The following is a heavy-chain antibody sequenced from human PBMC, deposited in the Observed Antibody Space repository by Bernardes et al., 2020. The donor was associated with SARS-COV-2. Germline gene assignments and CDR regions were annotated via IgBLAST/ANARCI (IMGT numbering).Heavy chain of an antibody. V-gene: IGHV3-30*18. CDR3: AKEQLVYFDY. CDR2: ISYDGSNK. CDR1: GFTFSSYG. Sequence: GGSLRLCCAASGFTFSSYGMHWVRKAPGKGLEWVAVISYDGSNKYYADSVKGRFTISRDNSKNTLYLQMNSLRAEDTAVYYCAKEQLVYFDYWGQGTLVTVSS. J-gene: IGHJ4*02. D-gene: IGHD6-13*01.